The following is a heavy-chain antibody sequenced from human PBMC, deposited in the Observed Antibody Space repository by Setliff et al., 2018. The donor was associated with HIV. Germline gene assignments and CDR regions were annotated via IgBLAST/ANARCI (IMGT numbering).Heavy chain of an antibody. V-gene: IGHV4-59*11. J-gene: IGHJ4*02. CDR1: YGSISGHY. D-gene: IGHD6-13*01. CDR2: IHHSGGT. CDR3: ARLPDINSWPFDY. Sequence: NPSETLSLTCTVSYGSISGHYWTWIRQPPGKGLEWIGYIHHSGGTQYNPSLMSRLTMSVDSSKNQFSLSLSSVTAADTAVYYCARLPDINSWPFDYWARGTQVTVSS.